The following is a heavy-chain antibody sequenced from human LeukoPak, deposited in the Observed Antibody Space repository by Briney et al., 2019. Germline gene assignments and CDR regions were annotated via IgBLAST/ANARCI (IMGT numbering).Heavy chain of an antibody. Sequence: GGSLRLSCAASEFTFSDYYMSWVRQAPGKGLAWVSYISSTSSTRYYADSVKGRFTISRDNAKNSLYLQMNSLRAEDTAVYYCAELGITMIGGVWGKGTTVTISS. V-gene: IGHV3-11*04. CDR3: AELGITMIGGV. CDR2: ISSTSSTR. J-gene: IGHJ6*04. CDR1: EFTFSDYY. D-gene: IGHD3-10*02.